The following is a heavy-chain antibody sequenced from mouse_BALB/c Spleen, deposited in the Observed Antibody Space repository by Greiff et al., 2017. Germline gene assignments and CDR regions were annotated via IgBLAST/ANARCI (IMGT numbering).Heavy chain of an antibody. CDR2: ISSGGST. Sequence: EVKLMESGGGLVKPGGSLKLFCAASGFTFSSYAMSWVRQTPEKRLEWVASISSGGSTYYPDSVKGRFTISRDNARNILYLQMSSLRSEDTAMYYCARGEVFITTVVAPFDYWGQGTTLTVSS. V-gene: IGHV5-6-5*01. J-gene: IGHJ2*01. D-gene: IGHD1-1*01. CDR3: ARGEVFITTVVAPFDY. CDR1: GFTFSSYA.